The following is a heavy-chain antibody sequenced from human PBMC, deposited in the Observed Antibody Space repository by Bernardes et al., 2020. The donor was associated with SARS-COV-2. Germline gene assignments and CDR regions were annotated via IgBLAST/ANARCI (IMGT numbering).Heavy chain of an antibody. D-gene: IGHD1-1*01. Sequence: ASVKVSCKASGYTFTGYYMHWVRQAPGQGLEWMGWINPNSGGTNYAQKFQGRVTMTRDTSISTAYMELSRLRSDDTAVYYCATELEDHLNAFDIWGQGTMVTVSS. CDR1: GYTFTGYY. CDR3: ATELEDHLNAFDI. CDR2: INPNSGGT. J-gene: IGHJ3*02. V-gene: IGHV1-2*02.